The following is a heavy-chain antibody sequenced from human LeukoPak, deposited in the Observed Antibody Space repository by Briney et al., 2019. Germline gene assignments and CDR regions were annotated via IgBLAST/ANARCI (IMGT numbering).Heavy chain of an antibody. V-gene: IGHV4-59*08. Sequence: PSETLSLTCTVSGGSISSYYWSWIRQPPGKGLEWIGHIYYSGSTNYNPSLKSRVTISVDTSKNQFSLKLSSVTAADTAVYYCARHKDSSSWYYYYMDVWGKGTTVTVSS. J-gene: IGHJ6*03. D-gene: IGHD6-13*01. CDR3: ARHKDSSSWYYYYMDV. CDR1: GGSISSYY. CDR2: IYYSGST.